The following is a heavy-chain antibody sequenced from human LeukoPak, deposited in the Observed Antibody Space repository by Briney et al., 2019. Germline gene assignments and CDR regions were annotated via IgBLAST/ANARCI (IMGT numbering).Heavy chain of an antibody. Sequence: SETLSLTCTASGGSISSYYWSWIRQPPGKGLERNGYIYYSGSNNYNPSLKSRVTISVDTSKNQFSLKLSSVTAADTAVYYCARHGKKMAIDYWGQGTLVTVSS. CDR1: GGSISSYY. J-gene: IGHJ4*02. D-gene: IGHD5-24*01. CDR3: ARHGKKMAIDY. CDR2: IYYSGSN. V-gene: IGHV4-59*08.